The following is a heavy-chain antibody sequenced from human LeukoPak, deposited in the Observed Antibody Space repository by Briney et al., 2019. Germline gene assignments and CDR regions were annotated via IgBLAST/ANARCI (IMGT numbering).Heavy chain of an antibody. CDR3: ARSPGGTMIVDKYGMDV. Sequence: GRSLRLSCAASGFTFSSYGMHWVRQAPGKGLEWVAVIWYDGSNKYCADSVKGRFTISRDNSKNTLYLQMNSLRAEDTAVYYCARSPGGTMIVDKYGMDVWGQGTTVTVSS. J-gene: IGHJ6*02. V-gene: IGHV3-33*01. CDR1: GFTFSSYG. CDR2: IWYDGSNK. D-gene: IGHD3-22*01.